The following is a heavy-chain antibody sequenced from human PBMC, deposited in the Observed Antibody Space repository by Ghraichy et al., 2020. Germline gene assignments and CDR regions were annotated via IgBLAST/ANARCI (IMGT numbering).Heavy chain of an antibody. D-gene: IGHD3-16*01. Sequence: GGSLRLSCAASGFNFSNYWMSWVRQAPGKGLEWVANINQDGSQIYYLDSVKGRFTVSRDNAKNSLFMQMNSLRAEDTAVFCVRLWGYWSQGTLVTVSS. J-gene: IGHJ4*02. V-gene: IGHV3-7*03. CDR3: RLWGY. CDR1: GFNFSNYW. CDR2: INQDGSQI.